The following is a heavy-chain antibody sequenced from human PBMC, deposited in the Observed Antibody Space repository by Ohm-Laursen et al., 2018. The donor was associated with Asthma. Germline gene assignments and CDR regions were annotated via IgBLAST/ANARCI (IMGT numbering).Heavy chain of an antibody. D-gene: IGHD2-21*02. J-gene: IGHJ4*02. CDR2: ISSGSTSI. CDR3: VRDFAYCGGDCYRSLGY. V-gene: IGHV3-48*02. Sequence: SLRLSCTASGFTFSSYSMNWVRQAPGKGLEWVSYISSGSTSIYYADSVKGRFTISRDNAKNSLYLQMNSLRDEDTSVYYCVRDFAYCGGDCYRSLGYWGQGTLVTVSS. CDR1: GFTFSSYS.